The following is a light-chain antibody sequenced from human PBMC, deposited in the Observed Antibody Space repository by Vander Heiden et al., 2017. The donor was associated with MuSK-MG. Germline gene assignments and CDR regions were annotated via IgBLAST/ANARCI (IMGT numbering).Light chain of an antibody. J-gene: IGKJ2*01. CDR3: QQYNNWPPYT. V-gene: IGKV3D-15*01. CDR2: GAF. Sequence: EIVMTQSPATLSVSPGERATLSCRASQSVSSDVAWYQQKPGQAPRLLIYGAFRRATGIPDRFSGSGSGTEFTLNISRLQSEDFAVYYCQQYNNWPPYTLGQGTNLEIK. CDR1: QSVSSD.